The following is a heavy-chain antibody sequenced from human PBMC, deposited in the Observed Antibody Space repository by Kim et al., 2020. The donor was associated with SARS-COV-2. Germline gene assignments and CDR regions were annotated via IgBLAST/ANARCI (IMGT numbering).Heavy chain of an antibody. CDR2: INENADYT. CDR3: AKDEGSTGLGDY. Sequence: GGSLRLSCAASGFTFRSSPMTWVRQAPRKGLEWVSRINENADYTDYADSVKGRFTISRDNSKNMLYLQMNSLRVEDTAVYYCAKDEGSTGLGDYWGQGTLVTVSS. V-gene: IGHV3-23*01. CDR1: GFTFRSSP. D-gene: IGHD3-16*01. J-gene: IGHJ4*02.